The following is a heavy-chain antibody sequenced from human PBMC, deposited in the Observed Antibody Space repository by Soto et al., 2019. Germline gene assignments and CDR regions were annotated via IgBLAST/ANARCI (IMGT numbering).Heavy chain of an antibody. CDR3: AIDSPPPRE. V-gene: IGHV1-18*01. J-gene: IGHJ4*02. CDR2: ISAYNGNT. CDR1: GYTFTSYG. Sequence: QVQLVQSGAEVKKPGASVKVSCKASGYTFTSYGISWVRQAPGQGLEWMGWISAYNGNTNYAQKLQGRVTMNTDTTTSKGDMERMSLKSDDTDVYDWAIDSPPPREWGQGTLVTVSS.